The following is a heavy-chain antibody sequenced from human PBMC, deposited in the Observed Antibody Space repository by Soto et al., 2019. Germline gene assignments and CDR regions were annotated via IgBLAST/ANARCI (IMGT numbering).Heavy chain of an antibody. D-gene: IGHD3-16*01. V-gene: IGHV3-23*01. CDR1: GFTFSSYA. CDR2: ISGSGIST. J-gene: IGHJ4*02. Sequence: GGSLRLSCEASGFTFSSYAMSWVRQAPGKGLDWVSAISGSGISTYYADSVKGRFTISRDNSKNTLYLQMNSLRAEDAAVYYCAKSAGSNAYYPNDYWGQGTLVTVS. CDR3: AKSAGSNAYYPNDY.